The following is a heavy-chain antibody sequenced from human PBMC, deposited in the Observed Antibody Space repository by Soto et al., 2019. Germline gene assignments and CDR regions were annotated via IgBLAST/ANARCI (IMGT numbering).Heavy chain of an antibody. Sequence: GGSLRLSCATSGFTFSSHGMSWVRQAPGKGLDWVSGITGSGRNTYYSDSVKGRFTISRDNSKNTLFLQMNSLRAEDTAVYYCAKNGLSNSPSAIDSWGQGTLVTVSS. V-gene: IGHV3-23*01. CDR2: ITGSGRNT. CDR3: AKNGLSNSPSAIDS. J-gene: IGHJ4*02. CDR1: GFTFSSHG. D-gene: IGHD1-1*01.